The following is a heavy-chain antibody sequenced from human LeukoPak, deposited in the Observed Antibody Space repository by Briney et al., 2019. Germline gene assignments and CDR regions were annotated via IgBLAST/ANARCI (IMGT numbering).Heavy chain of an antibody. V-gene: IGHV4-34*01. J-gene: IGHJ4*02. D-gene: IGHD3-10*01. Sequence: PSETLSLTCAVYGGSFSGYYWSWIRQPPGKGLEWIGEINHSGSTNYNPSLKSRVTISVDTSKNQFPLKLSSVTAADAAVYYCTRLAMVRGVISGGDWGQGTLVTVSS. CDR3: TRLAMVRGVISGGD. CDR1: GGSFSGYY. CDR2: INHSGST.